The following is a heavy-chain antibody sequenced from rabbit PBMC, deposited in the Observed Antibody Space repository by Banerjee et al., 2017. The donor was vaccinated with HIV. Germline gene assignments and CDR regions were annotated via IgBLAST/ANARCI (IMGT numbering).Heavy chain of an antibody. CDR1: GIDFSSDYY. D-gene: IGHD4-1*01. Sequence: QSLEESGGGLVKPGGTLTLTCKASGIDFSSDYYMCWVRQAPGKGLEWIASIYTGSGSTYYASWAKGRFTISKTSSTTVTLQMTSLTVADTATYFCAGDPWSGWNLWGPGTLVTVS. J-gene: IGHJ4*01. CDR3: AGDPWSGWNL. CDR2: IYTGSGST. V-gene: IGHV1S40*01.